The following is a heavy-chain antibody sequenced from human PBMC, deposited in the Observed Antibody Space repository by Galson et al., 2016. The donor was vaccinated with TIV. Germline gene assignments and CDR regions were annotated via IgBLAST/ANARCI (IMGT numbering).Heavy chain of an antibody. CDR3: ARGRGYYFGSGSSYFDY. Sequence: SVKVSCKASGGNFSNFVISWVRQAPGQGLEWMGSINPIFGTANYAQKFQGRVTITADTSTSTIYMELSSLRSEDTAVYYCARGRGYYFGSGSSYFDYWGQGSLVTVSS. D-gene: IGHD3-10*01. CDR2: INPIFGTA. V-gene: IGHV1-69*06. CDR1: GGNFSNFV. J-gene: IGHJ4*02.